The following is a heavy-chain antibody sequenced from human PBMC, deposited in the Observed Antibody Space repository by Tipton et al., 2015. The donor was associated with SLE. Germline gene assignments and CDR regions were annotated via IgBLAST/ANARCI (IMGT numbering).Heavy chain of an antibody. D-gene: IGHD6-6*01. J-gene: IGHJ6*03. V-gene: IGHV4-59*01. CDR2: IYYSGST. CDR3: ARGGYSSSSGGVYYYYYMDV. Sequence: LRLSCTVSGGSISSYYWSWIRQPPGQGLEWIGYIYYSGSTNYNPSPKSRVTISVDTSKNQFSLKLNSVTAADTAVYYCARGGYSSSSGGVYYYYYMDVWGKGTTVTVSS. CDR1: GGSISSYY.